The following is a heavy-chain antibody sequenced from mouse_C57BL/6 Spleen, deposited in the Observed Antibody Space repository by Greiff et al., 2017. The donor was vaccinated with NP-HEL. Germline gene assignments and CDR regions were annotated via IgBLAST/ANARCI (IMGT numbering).Heavy chain of an antibody. D-gene: IGHD1-1*01. CDR1: GYTFTSYW. J-gene: IGHJ4*01. CDR2: IHPNSGST. CDR3: AREKILLRAMDY. Sequence: QVQLQQPGAELVKPGASVKLSCKASGYTFTSYWMHWVKQRPGQGLEWIGMIHPNSGSTNYNEKFKSKATLTVDKSSSTAYMQLSSLTSEDSAVYYWAREKILLRAMDYWGQGTSVTVSS. V-gene: IGHV1-64*01.